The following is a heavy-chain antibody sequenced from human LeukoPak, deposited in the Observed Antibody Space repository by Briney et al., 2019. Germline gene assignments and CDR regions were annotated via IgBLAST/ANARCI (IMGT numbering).Heavy chain of an antibody. J-gene: IGHJ4*02. D-gene: IGHD2-15*01. V-gene: IGHV3-23*01. CDR3: AKGRALEVVAAFNY. CDR2: ISGSGANT. Sequence: GGSLRLSCAASGFTFSNYAMSWVRQAPGGGLEWVSTISGSGANTYYADSVKGRFTISRDNSKNTLYLQMNSLRDDDTAIYYCAKGRALEVVAAFNYWGQGTVVTASS. CDR1: GFTFSNYA.